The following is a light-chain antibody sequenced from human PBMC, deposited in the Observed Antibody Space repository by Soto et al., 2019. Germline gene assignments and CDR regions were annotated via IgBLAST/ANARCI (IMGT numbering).Light chain of an antibody. Sequence: DIQMTPSPSSLSASVGDRVTLTCRASQGISNYLAWYQQKPGKVPKLLIYAASTLQSGVPSRFSGSGSGTEFTLTISSLQPEDFASYYCQKLDNFPLTFGQGTRLEIK. J-gene: IGKJ5*01. CDR3: QKLDNFPLT. CDR1: QGISNY. V-gene: IGKV1-27*01. CDR2: AAS.